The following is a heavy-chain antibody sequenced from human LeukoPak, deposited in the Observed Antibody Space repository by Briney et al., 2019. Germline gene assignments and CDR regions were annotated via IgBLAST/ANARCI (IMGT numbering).Heavy chain of an antibody. V-gene: IGHV1-2*02. J-gene: IGHJ6*03. D-gene: IGHD5-18*01. CDR2: INPNSGGT. CDR3: ARDLGYSYGLRTHYYMDV. CDR1: GYTFTGYY. Sequence: ASVKVSCKASGYTFTGYYMHWVRQAPGQGLEWMGWINPNSGGTNYAQKFQGRVTMTRDTSISTAYMELSRLRSDDTAVYYCARDLGYSYGLRTHYYMDVWGKGTTVTVSS.